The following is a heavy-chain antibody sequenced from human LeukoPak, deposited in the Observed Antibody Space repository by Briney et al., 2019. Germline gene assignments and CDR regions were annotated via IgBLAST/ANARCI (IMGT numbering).Heavy chain of an antibody. Sequence: GGSLRLSCAASGFTFNNYAMNWVRQAPGKGLEWVSHISPSGDSTYYADSVKGRFTISRDSSKNTLSLQMNSLRAEDTAVYYCAKIPKGGYFDSWGQGTLVTVSS. V-gene: IGHV3-23*01. D-gene: IGHD2-2*01. CDR2: ISPSGDST. CDR1: GFTFNNYA. CDR3: AKIPKGGYFDS. J-gene: IGHJ4*02.